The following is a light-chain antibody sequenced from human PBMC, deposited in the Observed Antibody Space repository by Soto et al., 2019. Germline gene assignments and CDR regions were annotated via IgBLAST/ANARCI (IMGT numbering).Light chain of an antibody. J-gene: IGLJ1*01. CDR1: NSDVGCNNF. V-gene: IGLV2-23*01. CDR3: CSSVGNSDYV. CDR2: ADS. Sequence: SVLTQPASVSGSPGQSITISCTGSNSDVGCNNFVSWFQQHPGKAPKLMIFADSKRPSGISDRVSGSRSGSTASLTISGLQAEDEADYYCCSSVGNSDYVFGTGTKV.